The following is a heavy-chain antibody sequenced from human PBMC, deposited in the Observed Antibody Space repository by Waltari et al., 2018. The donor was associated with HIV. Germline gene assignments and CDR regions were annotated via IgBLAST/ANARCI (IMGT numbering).Heavy chain of an antibody. CDR1: GLPFSNAR. CDR2: IKSKTDGGTT. J-gene: IGHJ4*02. D-gene: IGHD3-22*01. CDR3: TTPHYYDDFDY. Sequence: EVQLVESGGGLVKPGGSFRLSCAASGLPFSNARRSWVRQAPGKGLEWVGRIKSKTDGGTTDYAAPVKGRFTISRDDSKNTLYLQMNSLKTEDTAVYYCTTPHYYDDFDYWGQGTLVTVSS. V-gene: IGHV3-15*01.